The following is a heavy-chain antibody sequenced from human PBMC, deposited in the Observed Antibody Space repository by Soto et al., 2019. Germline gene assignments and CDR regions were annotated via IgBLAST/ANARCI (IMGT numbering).Heavy chain of an antibody. V-gene: IGHV3-23*01. Sequence: EVQLLDSGGGWVQRGGSLTLSCAASGFTCSNYAISLVRQAPGKGLELVSGVGGSGDSTYYADSVKGRFTISRDNSKDTLYLQMNSLRAEDTAVYYCAKSPLGYCSGGSCYPPHYFDYWGQGHLVTVSS. CDR2: VGGSGDST. CDR1: GFTCSNYA. D-gene: IGHD2-15*01. CDR3: AKSPLGYCSGGSCYPPHYFDY. J-gene: IGHJ4*02.